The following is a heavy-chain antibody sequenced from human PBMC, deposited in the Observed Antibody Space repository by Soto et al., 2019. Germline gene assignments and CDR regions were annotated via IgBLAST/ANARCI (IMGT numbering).Heavy chain of an antibody. D-gene: IGHD3-10*01. V-gene: IGHV2-5*02. CDR3: ARRSGSRTRYFDY. Sequence: QITLKESGPTLVKPTQTLTLTCSFSGFSLSTSHVGVGWIRQPPGKALQWLAIIFWDDVEFFSPSLKSRLTITKDTSKNQVVRTMTSIDTLDTATYYGARRSGSRTRYFDYWGQGTLVTVSS. J-gene: IGHJ4*02. CDR2: IFWDDVE. CDR1: GFSLSTSHVG.